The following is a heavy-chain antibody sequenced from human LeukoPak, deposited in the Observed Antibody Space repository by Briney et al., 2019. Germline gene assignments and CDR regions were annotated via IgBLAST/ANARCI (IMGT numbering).Heavy chain of an antibody. J-gene: IGHJ6*04. CDR1: GFTFTSSA. CDR3: AIFHNWNDPRSYYYYGMDV. D-gene: IGHD1-1*01. Sequence: SVKVSCKASGFTFTSSAVQWVRQARGQRPEWIGWIVVGSGNTNYAQKFQERVTITRDMSTSTAYMELSSLRSEDTAVYYCAIFHNWNDPRSYYYYGMDVWGKGTTVTVSS. V-gene: IGHV1-58*01. CDR2: IVVGSGNT.